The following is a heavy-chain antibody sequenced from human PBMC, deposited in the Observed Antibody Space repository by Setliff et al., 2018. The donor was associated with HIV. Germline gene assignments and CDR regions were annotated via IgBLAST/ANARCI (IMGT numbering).Heavy chain of an antibody. Sequence: SETLSLTCAVSGYSISSGYYWGWIRQPPGKGLEWIGSIYHSGSTYYNPSLKSRVTISVDTSKNQFSLKLSPVTAADTAVYYCARRGDGYNYYWYFDIWGRGTLVTVSS. CDR1: GYSISSGYY. J-gene: IGHJ2*01. V-gene: IGHV4-38-2*01. CDR2: IYHSGST. D-gene: IGHD5-12*01. CDR3: ARRGDGYNYYWYFDI.